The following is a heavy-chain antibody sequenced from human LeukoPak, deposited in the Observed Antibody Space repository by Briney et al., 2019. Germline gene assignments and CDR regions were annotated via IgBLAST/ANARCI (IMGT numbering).Heavy chain of an antibody. V-gene: IGHV4-4*07. CDR2: IYTSGST. J-gene: IGHJ5*02. CDR3: AREGRTWEMATKEWFDP. D-gene: IGHD5-24*01. CDR1: GGSISSYY. Sequence: SETLSLTCTVSGGSISSYYWSWLRQPAGKGLEWIGRIYTSGSTNYNPSLTSRVTMSVDTSKNQFSLKLSSVTAADTAVYYCAREGRTWEMATKEWFDPWGQGTLVTVSS.